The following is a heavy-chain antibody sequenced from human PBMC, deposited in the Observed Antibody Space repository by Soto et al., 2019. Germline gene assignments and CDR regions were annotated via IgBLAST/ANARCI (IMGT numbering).Heavy chain of an antibody. J-gene: IGHJ4*02. V-gene: IGHV4-31*03. D-gene: IGHD2-15*01. CDR1: GASIGMGGYY. Sequence: PSETLSLTCTVSGASIGMGGYYWSWIRQHAGKGGEWMGDIYYSGSTYYNPSLKSRVTISVDTSKNQFSLKLSCVTAADTAVYYCARGLVVVADKSSFDYWGQGTLVTVSS. CDR3: ARGLVVVADKSSFDY. CDR2: IYYSGST.